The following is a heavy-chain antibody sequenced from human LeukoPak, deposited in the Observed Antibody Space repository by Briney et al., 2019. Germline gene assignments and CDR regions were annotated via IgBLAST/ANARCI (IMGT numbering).Heavy chain of an antibody. CDR3: AKNPYECYFDY. D-gene: IGHD5-12*01. J-gene: IGHJ4*02. Sequence: ASARVSCKASGYTLTGYYMHWLRQAPGQGLEWMGWINPNSGDTNYAQKFQGRVTMTRDTSISTAYMELSRLTSDDTAVYYCAKNPYECYFDYWGQGTLVTVSS. CDR1: GYTLTGYY. CDR2: INPNSGDT. V-gene: IGHV1-2*02.